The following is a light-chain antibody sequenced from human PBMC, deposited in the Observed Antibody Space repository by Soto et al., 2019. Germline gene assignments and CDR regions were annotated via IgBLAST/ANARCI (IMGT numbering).Light chain of an antibody. J-gene: IGLJ2*01. CDR1: SSDVGSYNL. V-gene: IGLV2-14*02. Sequence: QSALTQPASVSGSPGQSITISCTGTSSDVGSYNLVSWYQQHPGKAPKLMIYEGSKRPSGVSNRFSGSKSGNTASLTISGLQVLFLVVHHSRSSTLFPTLAFGR. CDR2: EGS. CDR3: RSSTLFPTLA.